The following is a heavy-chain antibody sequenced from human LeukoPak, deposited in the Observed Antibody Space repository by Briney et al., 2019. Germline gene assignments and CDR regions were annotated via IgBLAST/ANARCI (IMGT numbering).Heavy chain of an antibody. D-gene: IGHD5-24*01. CDR3: ARLQYAFEAWFDP. CDR2: ISSSSSYI. CDR1: GFTFSSYS. J-gene: IGHJ5*02. Sequence: GGSLRLSCAASGFTFSSYSMNWVRQAPGKGLEWVSSISSSSSYIYYADSVKGRFTISRDNAKNSLYLRMNSLRAEDTAVYYCARLQYAFEAWFDPWGQGTLVTVSS. V-gene: IGHV3-21*01.